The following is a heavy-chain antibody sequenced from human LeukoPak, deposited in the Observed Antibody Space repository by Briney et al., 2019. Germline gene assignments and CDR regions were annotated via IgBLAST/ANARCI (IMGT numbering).Heavy chain of an antibody. CDR3: ARGYSSSHAFYYYMDV. CDR2: INHSGST. Sequence: PSETLSLTCAVYGGSFSGYYWSWIRQPPGKGLEWIGEINHSGSTNYNPSLKSRVTISVDTSKNQFSLKLSSVPAADTAVYYCARGYSSSHAFYYYMDVWGKGTTVTVSS. J-gene: IGHJ6*03. V-gene: IGHV4-34*01. CDR1: GGSFSGYY. D-gene: IGHD6-6*01.